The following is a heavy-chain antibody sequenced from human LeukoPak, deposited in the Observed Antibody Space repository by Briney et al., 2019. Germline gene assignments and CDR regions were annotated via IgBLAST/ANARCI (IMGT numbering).Heavy chain of an antibody. Sequence: GGSLRLSCASSASDFRTSWMHWVRQGPGTGLVWVSLITADGRSTTYADSVKGRFTISRDNAKNTLYLQMHSLRAEDTAVYYCARDHYHSIDYWGQGTLVTVSS. CDR3: ARDHYHSIDY. J-gene: IGHJ4*02. D-gene: IGHD3-16*01. CDR1: ASDFRTSW. CDR2: ITADGRST. V-gene: IGHV3-74*01.